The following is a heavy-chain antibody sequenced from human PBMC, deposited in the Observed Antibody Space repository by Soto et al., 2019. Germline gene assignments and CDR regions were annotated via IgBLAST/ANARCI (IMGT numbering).Heavy chain of an antibody. J-gene: IGHJ1*01. CDR3: ARGGELSLLPLDY. D-gene: IGHD2-15*01. V-gene: IGHV3-7*03. CDR2: IIQDGRAI. Sequence: LRLSGAASGFSSSDYWMSWVRQAPGRGLEWVAHIIQDGRAIYYVDSVRGRFTISRDSAWNSVFLEMHRLRVEDTAVYYCARGGELSLLPLDYWGLGTLVTVSS. CDR1: GFSSSDYW.